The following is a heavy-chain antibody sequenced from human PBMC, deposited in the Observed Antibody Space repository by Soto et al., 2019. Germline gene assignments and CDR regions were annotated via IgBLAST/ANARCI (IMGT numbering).Heavy chain of an antibody. CDR3: AKAPIVVVPAAIRRSAFDI. V-gene: IGHV3-23*01. CDR2: ISGSGGST. D-gene: IGHD2-2*02. J-gene: IGHJ3*02. Sequence: PGGSLRLSCAASGFTFSSYAMSWVRQAPGKGLEWVSAISGSGGSTYYADSVKGRFTISRDNSKNTLYLQMNSLSAEDTAVYYCAKAPIVVVPAAIRRSAFDIWGQGTMVTVSS. CDR1: GFTFSSYA.